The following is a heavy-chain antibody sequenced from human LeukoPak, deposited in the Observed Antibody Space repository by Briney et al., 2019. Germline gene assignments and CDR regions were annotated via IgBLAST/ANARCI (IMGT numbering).Heavy chain of an antibody. V-gene: IGHV3-11*04. Sequence: GGSPRLSCAASGFTFSDYYMSWIRQAPGKGLEWVSYISSSGSTIKYADSVKGRFTISRDNAKNSLYLQMNSLRAEDTAVYYCAREPRWVAGDVDYWGQGTLVTVSS. CDR1: GFTFSDYY. J-gene: IGHJ4*02. CDR3: AREPRWVAGDVDY. D-gene: IGHD2-15*01. CDR2: ISSSGSTI.